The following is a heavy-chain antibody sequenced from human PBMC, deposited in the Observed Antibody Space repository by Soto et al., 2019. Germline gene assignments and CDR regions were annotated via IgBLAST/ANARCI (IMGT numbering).Heavy chain of an antibody. V-gene: IGHV4-59*01. D-gene: IGHD4-17*01. CDR2: IYETGIT. J-gene: IGHJ2*01. CDR1: GGSINNYY. CDR3: ARGGTVPRWYFDL. Sequence: QVQLQESGPGLVKPSETLSLTCNVSGGSINNYYWSWIRQPPGKGLEWIGYIYETGITNYNPSLKSRVTISVDTSTTQFSLRLRSVTAADTAVYYCARGGTVPRWYFDLWGRGTLVTVSS.